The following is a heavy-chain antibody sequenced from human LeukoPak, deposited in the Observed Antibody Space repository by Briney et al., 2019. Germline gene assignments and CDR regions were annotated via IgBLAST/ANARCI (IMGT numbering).Heavy chain of an antibody. V-gene: IGHV4-34*01. CDR1: GGSFSGYY. D-gene: IGHD3-10*01. Sequence: PSETLSLTCAVYGGSFSGYYWSWIRQPPGKGLEWIGEINHSGSTNYNPSLKSRVTISVDTSQNQFSLKLSSVTAADTAVYYCARVPGYGSGSYNDYWGQGTLVTVSS. CDR3: ARVPGYGSGSYNDY. CDR2: INHSGST. J-gene: IGHJ4*02.